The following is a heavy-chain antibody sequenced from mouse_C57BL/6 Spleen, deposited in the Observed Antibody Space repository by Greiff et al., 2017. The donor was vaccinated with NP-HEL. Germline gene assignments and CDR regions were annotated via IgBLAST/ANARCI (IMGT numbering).Heavy chain of an antibody. J-gene: IGHJ2*01. Sequence: VQLQQSGAELARPGASVKLSCKASGYTFTSYGISWVKQRTGQGLEWIGEIYPRSGNTSYNEKFKGKATLTADKSSSTAYMELRSLTSEDSAVDVCARSVYYYGSSSCYFDYWGQGTTLTVSS. CDR1: GYTFTSYG. D-gene: IGHD1-1*01. CDR2: IYPRSGNT. CDR3: ARSVYYYGSSSCYFDY. V-gene: IGHV1-81*01.